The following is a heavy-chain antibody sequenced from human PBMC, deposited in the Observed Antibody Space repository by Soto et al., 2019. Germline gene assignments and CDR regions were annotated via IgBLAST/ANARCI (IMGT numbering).Heavy chain of an antibody. CDR2: IYYSGNT. J-gene: IGHJ5*02. CDR1: GGSINSGDYY. V-gene: IGHV4-30-4*01. D-gene: IGHD4-17*01. CDR3: AGAMTTVTTDWFDP. Sequence: SETLSLTCTVSGGSINSGDYYWSWIRQPPGKGLEWIGYIYYSGNTYYNPSLKSRVIISIDTSKNQFSLKLSSVTAADTAVYYCAGAMTTVTTDWFDPWGQGTLVTVSS.